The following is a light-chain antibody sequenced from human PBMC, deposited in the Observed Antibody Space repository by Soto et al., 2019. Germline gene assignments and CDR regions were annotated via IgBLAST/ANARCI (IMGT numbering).Light chain of an antibody. Sequence: QSVLTQPPSASGTPGQRVTISCSGRKSNVGSNTVNWYQQLPGTAPKLLIFSNNQRPSGVPARFSGSKSGTSGSLAISGLQSEDEADYYCAAWDDSLSGWVFGGGTKLTVL. V-gene: IGLV1-44*01. CDR2: SNN. CDR1: KSNVGSNT. CDR3: AAWDDSLSGWV. J-gene: IGLJ3*02.